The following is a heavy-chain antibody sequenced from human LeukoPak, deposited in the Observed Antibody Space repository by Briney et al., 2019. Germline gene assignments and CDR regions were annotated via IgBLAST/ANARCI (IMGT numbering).Heavy chain of an antibody. CDR2: INGDGSTT. D-gene: IGHD3-10*01. Sequence: GGSLRLSCTASGFTYSTYWINWVRQSPGKGQVWVALINGDGSTTTHADSVKGRFTISRDNAKNTAYLQMNSLRDEDTAVYFCARDYAGSPDYWGQGTLATVSA. CDR3: ARDYAGSPDY. V-gene: IGHV3-74*03. J-gene: IGHJ4*02. CDR1: GFTYSTYW.